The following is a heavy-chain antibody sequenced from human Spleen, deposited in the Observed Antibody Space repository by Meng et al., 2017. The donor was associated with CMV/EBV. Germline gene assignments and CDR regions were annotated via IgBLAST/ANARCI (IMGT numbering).Heavy chain of an antibody. Sequence: ASVKVSCKASGYIFTSYYIHWVRQAPGQGLEWMGWINPETGDSNYAQKFQGRVTMTRDTFITTAYMEVSRLRSDDTAVYYCARERYLVPAASPDYYYYGMDVWGQGTTVTVSS. CDR2: INPETGDS. J-gene: IGHJ6*02. CDR1: GYIFTSYY. CDR3: ARERYLVPAASPDYYYYGMDV. D-gene: IGHD2-2*01. V-gene: IGHV1-2*02.